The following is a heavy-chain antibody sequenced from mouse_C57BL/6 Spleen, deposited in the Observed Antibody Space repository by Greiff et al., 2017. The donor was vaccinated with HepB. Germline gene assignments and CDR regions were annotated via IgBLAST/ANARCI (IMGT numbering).Heavy chain of an antibody. V-gene: IGHV3-1*01. J-gene: IGHJ2*01. Sequence: EVKLMESGPGMVKPSQSLSLTCTVTGYSITSGYDWYWIRHFPGNKLEWMGYISYSGSTNYNPSLKSRISITHDTSKNHFFLKLNSVTTEDTATYYCAREGDYYGSFDYWGQGTTLTVSS. CDR1: GYSITSGYD. CDR2: ISYSGST. D-gene: IGHD1-1*01. CDR3: AREGDYYGSFDY.